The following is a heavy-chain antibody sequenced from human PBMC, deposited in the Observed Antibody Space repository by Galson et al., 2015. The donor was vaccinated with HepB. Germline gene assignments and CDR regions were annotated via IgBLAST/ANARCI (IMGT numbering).Heavy chain of an antibody. CDR1: GFTFSSYG. J-gene: IGHJ6*02. V-gene: IGHV3-33*01. CDR3: ARDEKFLAAAGTYYYGMDV. CDR2: IWYDGSNK. D-gene: IGHD6-13*01. Sequence: SLRLSCAASGFTFSSYGMHWVRQAPGKGLEWVAVIWYDGSNKYYADSVKGRFTISRDNSKNTLYLQMNSLRAEDTAVYYCARDEKFLAAAGTYYYGMDVWGQGTTVTVSS.